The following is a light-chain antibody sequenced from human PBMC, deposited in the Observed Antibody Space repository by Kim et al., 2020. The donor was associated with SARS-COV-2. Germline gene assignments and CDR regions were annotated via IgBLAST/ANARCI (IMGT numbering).Light chain of an antibody. CDR3: MQVLQIPLT. V-gene: IGKV2-28*01. CDR2: LGS. CDR1: QSLLESNGDNH. Sequence: DIVMTQSPLSLPVTPGESASISCRSSQSLLESNGDNHLAWYLQRPGQPPQFLVYLGSIRASGVPDRFSGSGSGTNFTLKISRVEAEDVGVYYCMQVLQIPLTFCQGTKVDIK. J-gene: IGKJ1*01.